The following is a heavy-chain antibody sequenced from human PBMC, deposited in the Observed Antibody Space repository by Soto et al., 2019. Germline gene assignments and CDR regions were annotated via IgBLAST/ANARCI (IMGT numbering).Heavy chain of an antibody. Sequence: QVQLVESGGGVVQPGMSLRLSCAASGYTFIRYGMHWVRQAPGKGLEWVAVIWYDGSNKYYADSVKGRFTISRDNSKNTVFLQMDSLRVEDTDLYYCARDGSGGAWGWFDPWGQGTLVSVSS. CDR3: ARDGSGGAWGWFDP. J-gene: IGHJ5*02. CDR1: GYTFIRYG. D-gene: IGHD3-10*01. CDR2: IWYDGSNK. V-gene: IGHV3-33*01.